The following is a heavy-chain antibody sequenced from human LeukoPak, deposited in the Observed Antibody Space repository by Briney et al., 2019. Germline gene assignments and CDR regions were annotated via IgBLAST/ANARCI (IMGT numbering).Heavy chain of an antibody. Sequence: GGSLRLSCAASGFTFSSYSMNWVRQAPGKGLEWVSSISSSSSYIYYADSVKGRFTISRDNAKNSLYLQMNSLRDEDTAVYYCAREGGLVVVPAALDYWGQGTLVTVSS. CDR2: ISSSSSYI. CDR3: AREGGLVVVPAALDY. V-gene: IGHV3-21*01. J-gene: IGHJ4*02. CDR1: GFTFSSYS. D-gene: IGHD2-2*01.